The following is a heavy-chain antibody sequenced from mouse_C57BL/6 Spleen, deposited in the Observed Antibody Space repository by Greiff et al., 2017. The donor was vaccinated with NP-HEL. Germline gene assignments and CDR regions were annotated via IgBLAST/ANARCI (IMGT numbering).Heavy chain of an antibody. Sequence: VQLQQSGAELVKPGASVKISCKASGYAFSSYWMNWVKQRPGKGLEWIGQIYPGDGDTNYNGKFKGKATLTADKSSSTAYMQLSSLTSEDSAVYFCARHCDRGNFDYWGQGTTLTVSS. J-gene: IGHJ2*01. V-gene: IGHV1-80*01. CDR1: GYAFSSYW. CDR2: IYPGDGDT. D-gene: IGHD2-13*01. CDR3: ARHCDRGNFDY.